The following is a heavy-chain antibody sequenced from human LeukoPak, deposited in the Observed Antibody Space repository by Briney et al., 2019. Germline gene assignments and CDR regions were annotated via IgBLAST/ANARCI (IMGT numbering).Heavy chain of an antibody. Sequence: GGSLRLSCAASGFTFSSYAMSWVRQAPGKGLEWVSAISGSGGSTYYADSVKGRFAISRDNSKNTLYLQMNSLRAEDTAVYYCAKWTYFPYYGMDVWGQGTTVTVSS. CDR2: ISGSGGST. J-gene: IGHJ6*02. CDR3: AKWTYFPYYGMDV. V-gene: IGHV3-23*01. D-gene: IGHD2/OR15-2a*01. CDR1: GFTFSSYA.